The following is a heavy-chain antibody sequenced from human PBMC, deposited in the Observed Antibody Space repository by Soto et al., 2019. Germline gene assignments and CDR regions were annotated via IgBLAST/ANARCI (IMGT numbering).Heavy chain of an antibody. J-gene: IGHJ4*02. CDR2: IWYDGSNK. CDR1: GFPFSSYG. CDR3: ASSIN. V-gene: IGHV3-33*01. Sequence: PGGSLRLSCAASGFPFSSYGMHWVRQAPGKGLDWVAVIWYDGSNKDYAESVKGRFTISRDNTKNTLYPQMNSLRADDTAVYYCASSINWGQGTLVTVSS.